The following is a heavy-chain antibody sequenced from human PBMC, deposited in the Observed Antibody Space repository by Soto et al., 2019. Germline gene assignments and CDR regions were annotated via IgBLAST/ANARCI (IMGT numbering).Heavy chain of an antibody. Sequence: QVQLVESGGGVVQPGRSLRLSCAASGFTFSSYGMHWVRQAPGKGLEWVAAISYDGSNKYYADSVKGRFTISRDNSKNTLYLQMNSLIADDTALYYCAKDSEVVPHRGMDVLGQGTTVTVSS. CDR3: AKDSEVVPHRGMDV. CDR1: GFTFSSYG. V-gene: IGHV3-30*18. D-gene: IGHD2-15*01. CDR2: ISYDGSNK. J-gene: IGHJ6*02.